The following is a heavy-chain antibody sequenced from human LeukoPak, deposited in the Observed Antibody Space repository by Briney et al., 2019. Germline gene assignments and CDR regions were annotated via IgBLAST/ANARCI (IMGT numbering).Heavy chain of an antibody. J-gene: IGHJ6*03. CDR1: GFTFSNYE. Sequence: GGSLRLSCAASGFTFSNYEMNWVRQAPGKGLEWVSAISGSGGSTYYADSVKGRFTISRDNSKNTLYLQMNSLRAEDTAVYYCAKGGDGYLNYYYYMDVWGKGTTVTISS. D-gene: IGHD5-24*01. V-gene: IGHV3-23*01. CDR3: AKGGDGYLNYYYYMDV. CDR2: ISGSGGST.